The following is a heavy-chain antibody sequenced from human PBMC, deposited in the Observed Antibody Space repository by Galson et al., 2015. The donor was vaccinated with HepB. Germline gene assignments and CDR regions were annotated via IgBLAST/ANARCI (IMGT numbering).Heavy chain of an antibody. V-gene: IGHV4-59*08. CDR3: ARQPRSSAWGYFDY. J-gene: IGHJ4*02. D-gene: IGHD7-27*01. Sequence: SRVTMSADTSKNQFSLKVRSVTAADTAVYYCARQPRSSAWGYFDYWGQGALVSVSS.